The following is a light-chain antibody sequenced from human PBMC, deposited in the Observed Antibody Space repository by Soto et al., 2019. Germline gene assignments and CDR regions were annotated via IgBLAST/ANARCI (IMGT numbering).Light chain of an antibody. CDR3: SSYSSTKTRV. Sequence: QSVLTQPASVSGSPGQSLTISCTGTSSDVGNYNYVSWYQHHPGKAPKVMIYEVRNRPSGVSNRFSGSKSGNTASLTISGLQAEDEADYYCSSYSSTKTRVFGTGTKVTV. V-gene: IGLV2-14*01. CDR1: SSDVGNYNY. CDR2: EVR. J-gene: IGLJ1*01.